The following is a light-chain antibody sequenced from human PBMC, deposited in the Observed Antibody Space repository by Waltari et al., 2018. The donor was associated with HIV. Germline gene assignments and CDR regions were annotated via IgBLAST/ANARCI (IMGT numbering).Light chain of an antibody. J-gene: IGLJ2*01. V-gene: IGLV1-44*01. CDR1: SSNIGSNT. CDR3: AAWDDSLNGPV. CDR2: TNK. Sequence: QSVLTQPPSASGTPGQRVTISCSGSSSNIGSNTVNWYQQLPGTAPKLLIYTNKQRPSGVTDRFSGSKSGTSASLAISGLQSEDEADYYCAAWDDSLNGPVFGGGTKLTVL.